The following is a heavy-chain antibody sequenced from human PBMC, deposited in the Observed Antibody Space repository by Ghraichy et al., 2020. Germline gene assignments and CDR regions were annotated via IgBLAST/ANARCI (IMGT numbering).Heavy chain of an antibody. CDR2: IKSKTDGGTT. Sequence: GGSLRLSCAASGFTFSNAWMSWVRQAPGKGLEWVGRIKSKTDGGTTDYAAPVKGRFTISRDDSKNTLYLQMNSLKTEDTAVYYCTYSKYVWGSYRATGYYFDYWGQGTLVTVSS. CDR3: TYSKYVWGSYRATGYYFDY. CDR1: GFTFSNAW. J-gene: IGHJ4*02. D-gene: IGHD3-16*02. V-gene: IGHV3-15*01.